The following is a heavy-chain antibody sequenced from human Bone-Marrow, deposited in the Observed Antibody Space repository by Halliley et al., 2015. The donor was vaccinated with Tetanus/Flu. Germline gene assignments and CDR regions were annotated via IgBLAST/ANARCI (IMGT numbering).Heavy chain of an antibody. J-gene: IGHJ6*02. CDR3: ARGGGSNHNNMAL. D-gene: IGHD1-1*01. Sequence: WVAIIWYDANKIFYEDPVKGRFTISRDNSKNTVYLQKNNLRADDTAVYYCARGGGSNHNNMALWGQGTTVTVSS. V-gene: IGHV3-33*01. CDR2: IWYDANKI.